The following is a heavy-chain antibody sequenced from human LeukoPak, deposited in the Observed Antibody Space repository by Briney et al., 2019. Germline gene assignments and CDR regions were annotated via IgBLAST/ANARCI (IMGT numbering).Heavy chain of an antibody. CDR2: IYHSGST. J-gene: IGHJ4*02. V-gene: IGHV4-38-2*02. D-gene: IGHD6-6*01. Sequence: SETLSLTCTVSGYSISSGYYWGWIRQPPGKGLEWIGSIYHSGSTYYNPSLKSRVTISVDTSKNQFSLKLSSVTAADTAVYYCARVWTDLFEYSSPFDYWGQGTLVTVS. CDR1: GYSISSGYY. CDR3: ARVWTDLFEYSSPFDY.